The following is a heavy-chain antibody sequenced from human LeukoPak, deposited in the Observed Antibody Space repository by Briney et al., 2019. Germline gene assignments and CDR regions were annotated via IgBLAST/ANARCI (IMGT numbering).Heavy chain of an antibody. V-gene: IGHV4-31*03. Sequence: PSETLSLTCTVSGGSISSGGYYWSWIRQHPGKGLEWIGYIYYSGSTYYNPSLKSRVTISVDTSKNQFSLKLSSVTAADTAVYYCVRESTYDAFDIWGQGTMVTVSS. J-gene: IGHJ3*02. CDR2: IYYSGST. CDR3: VRESTYDAFDI. CDR1: GGSISSGGYY.